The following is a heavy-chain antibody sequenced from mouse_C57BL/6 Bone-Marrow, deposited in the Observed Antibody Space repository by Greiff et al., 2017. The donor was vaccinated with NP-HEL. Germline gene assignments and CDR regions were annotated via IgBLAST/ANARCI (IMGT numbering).Heavy chain of an antibody. D-gene: IGHD1-1*01. J-gene: IGHJ3*01. CDR1: GYTFTSYG. V-gene: IGHV1-81*01. CDR3: ARWDTTVPFAY. Sequence: QVQLKQSGAELARPGASVKLSCKASGYTFTSYGISWVKQRTGQGLEWIGEIYPRSGNTYYNEKFKGKATLTADKSSSTAYMELRSLTSEDSAVYFCARWDTTVPFAYWGQGTLVTVSA. CDR2: IYPRSGNT.